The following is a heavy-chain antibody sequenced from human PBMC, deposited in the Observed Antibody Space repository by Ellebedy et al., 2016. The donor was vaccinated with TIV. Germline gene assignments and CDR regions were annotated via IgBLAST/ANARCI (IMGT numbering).Heavy chain of an antibody. CDR1: GFIFSNYV. J-gene: IGHJ3*02. CDR3: ARVRRTGSNGDGLDI. V-gene: IGHV3-30*01. Sequence: PGGSLRLSCSASGFIFSNYVMHWVRQAPGKGLEWVAVITYDGINNFHADSVKGRFTISRDNSKNTLFLQMNSLTVEDTAVYYCARVRRTGSNGDGLDIWGQGTMVTVSS. CDR2: ITYDGINN. D-gene: IGHD3-10*01.